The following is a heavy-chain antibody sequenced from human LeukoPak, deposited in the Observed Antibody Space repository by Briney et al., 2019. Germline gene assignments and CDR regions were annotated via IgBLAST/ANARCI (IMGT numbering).Heavy chain of an antibody. CDR1: GYTFTSYG. V-gene: IGHV1-18*01. CDR2: ISAYNGNT. D-gene: IGHD2-21*02. CDR3: ARDQEAYCGGDCYPGAY. Sequence: ASVKVSCKASGYTFTSYGISWVGQAPGQGLEWMGWISAYNGNTNYAQKLQGRVTMTKDTSTSTAYMELRSLRSDDTAVYYCARDQEAYCGGDCYPGAYWGQGTLVTVSS. J-gene: IGHJ4*02.